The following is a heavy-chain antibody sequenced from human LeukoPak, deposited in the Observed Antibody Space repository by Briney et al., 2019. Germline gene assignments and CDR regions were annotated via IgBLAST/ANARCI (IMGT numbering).Heavy chain of an antibody. V-gene: IGHV3-21*01. CDR2: ISSSSSYI. Sequence: PGGSLRLSCAASGFTFSSYSMNWVRQAPGKGLERVSSISSSSSYIYYADSVKGRFTISRDNAKNSLYLQTNSLRAEDTAVYYCARDLQSIVVVPAAIEYWGQGTLVTVSS. J-gene: IGHJ4*02. CDR3: ARDLQSIVVVPAAIEY. D-gene: IGHD2-2*01. CDR1: GFTFSSYS.